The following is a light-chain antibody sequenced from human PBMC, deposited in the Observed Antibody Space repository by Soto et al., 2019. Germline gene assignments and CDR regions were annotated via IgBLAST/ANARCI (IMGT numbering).Light chain of an antibody. CDR3: LQYGSSPYT. J-gene: IGKJ2*01. CDR1: QSVSRY. Sequence: EIVMTQSPGILSLSPGERATLSCRASQSVSRYLNWFQHKPGQAPRLLIYGASSRAAGIPDRFSGSGSGTDFTLTISRLEPEDFAVVYCLQYGSSPYTFGQGTKLEIK. V-gene: IGKV3-20*01. CDR2: GAS.